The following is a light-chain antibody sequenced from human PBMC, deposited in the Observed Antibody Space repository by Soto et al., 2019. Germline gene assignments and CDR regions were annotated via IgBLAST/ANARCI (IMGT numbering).Light chain of an antibody. CDR1: QSVSDY. CDR2: DAF. J-gene: IGKJ4*01. Sequence: EIVLTQSPATLSLSPGERATLSCRASQSVSDYLVWYQQKPGQAPRLLIYDAFKRATGIPARFSGSGSGTDFTLTISSLEAEDSAVYYCQQRSNWPSFGGGTKVEIK. CDR3: QQRSNWPS. V-gene: IGKV3-11*01.